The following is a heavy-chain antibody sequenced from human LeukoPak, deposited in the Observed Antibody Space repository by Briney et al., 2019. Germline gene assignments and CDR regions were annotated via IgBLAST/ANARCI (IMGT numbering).Heavy chain of an antibody. Sequence: GSLRLSCVSSGFSFSNYAMSWVRQPPGKGLEWIGHIYYSGSTNYNPSLKSRVTISIDTSKNQFSLRLSSVTAADTAMYYCARGAAGYSYGWGQGTLVTVSS. CDR2: IYYSGST. V-gene: IGHV4-59*01. D-gene: IGHD5-18*01. CDR1: GFSFSNYA. J-gene: IGHJ4*02. CDR3: ARGAAGYSYG.